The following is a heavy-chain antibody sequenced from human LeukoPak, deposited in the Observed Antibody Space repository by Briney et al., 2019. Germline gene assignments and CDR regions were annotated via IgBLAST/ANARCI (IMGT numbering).Heavy chain of an antibody. J-gene: IGHJ4*02. D-gene: IGHD2-15*01. CDR1: GFTFSDHY. Sequence: GGSLRLPHEHSGFTFSDHYMVWVRQAPGKGREGVGGSRNKVRGYTTEYAASGKGRFTISRDDSKNAVFLQMNSRKNENTAVYYCSRAWAAGKHYVGYWGQGTLVTVSS. CDR2: SRNKVRGYTT. V-gene: IGHV3-72*01. CDR3: SRAWAAGKHYVGY.